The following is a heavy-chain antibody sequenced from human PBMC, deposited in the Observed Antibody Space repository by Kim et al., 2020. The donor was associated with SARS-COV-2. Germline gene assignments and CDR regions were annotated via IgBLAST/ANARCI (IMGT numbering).Heavy chain of an antibody. Sequence: GGSLRLSCAASGFTFSNAWMSWVRQAPGKGLEWVGRIKSKTDGGTTDYAAPVKGRFTISRDDSKNTLYLQMNSLKTEDTAVYYCTTDSGDSSGYLQDFDYWGQGTLVTVSS. CDR3: TTDSGDSSGYLQDFDY. D-gene: IGHD3-22*01. V-gene: IGHV3-15*01. CDR1: GFTFSNAW. J-gene: IGHJ4*02. CDR2: IKSKTDGGTT.